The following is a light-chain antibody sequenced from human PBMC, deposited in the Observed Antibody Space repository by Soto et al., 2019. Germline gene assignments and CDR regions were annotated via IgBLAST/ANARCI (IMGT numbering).Light chain of an antibody. CDR3: QQYGSSGT. V-gene: IGKV3-20*01. J-gene: IGKJ1*01. Sequence: IGLTQSPGTLSLSPGERATLSCGASQSVSNNYLAWYKQKPGQAPRLLIYGASNRATGIPDRLSGSGSGTDFTLTISRLAPEDFAVYYCQQYGSSGTFGQGTKVDIK. CDR1: QSVSNNY. CDR2: GAS.